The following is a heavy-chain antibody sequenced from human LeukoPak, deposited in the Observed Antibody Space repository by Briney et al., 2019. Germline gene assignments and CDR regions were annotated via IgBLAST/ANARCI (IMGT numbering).Heavy chain of an antibody. CDR3: ARGIRFLEWFASYYYYYGMDV. V-gene: IGHV1-69*01. Sequence: XXXTANYAQKFQGRVTITADESTSTAYMELSSLRSEDTAVYYCARGIRFLEWFASYYYYYGMDVWGQGTTVTVSS. CDR2: XXXTA. J-gene: IGHJ6*02. D-gene: IGHD3-3*01.